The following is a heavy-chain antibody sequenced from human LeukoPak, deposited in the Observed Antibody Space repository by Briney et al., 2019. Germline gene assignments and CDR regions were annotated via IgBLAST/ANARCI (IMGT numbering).Heavy chain of an antibody. D-gene: IGHD6-13*01. J-gene: IGHJ4*02. CDR2: IYHSGST. CDR1: GGSISSGDYY. V-gene: IGHV4-30-4*01. Sequence: SETLSLTCTVSGGSISSGDYYWTWIRQPPGKALEWIAYIYHSGSTNYNPSLKSRVTISVDTSNNQFSLKLSSVTAADTAVYYCAREGVAGTGLDYWGQGTLVTVSS. CDR3: AREGVAGTGLDY.